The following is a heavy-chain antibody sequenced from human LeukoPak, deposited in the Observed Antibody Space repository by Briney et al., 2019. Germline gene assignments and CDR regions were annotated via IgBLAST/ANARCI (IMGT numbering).Heavy chain of an antibody. CDR1: GGSISSYY. Sequence: SETLSLTCTVSGGSISSYYWSWIRQPPGKGLEWIGYIYYSGSTNYNPSLKSRVTISVDTPKNQFSLKLSSVTAADTAVYYCARDLGSPPKYYDFWSGYYSKEDVWGQGTTVTVSS. D-gene: IGHD3-3*01. CDR2: IYYSGST. CDR3: ARDLGSPPKYYDFWSGYYSKEDV. J-gene: IGHJ6*02. V-gene: IGHV4-59*12.